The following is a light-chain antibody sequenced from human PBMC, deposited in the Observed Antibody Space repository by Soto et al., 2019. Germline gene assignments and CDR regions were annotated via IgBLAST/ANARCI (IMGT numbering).Light chain of an antibody. CDR3: SSYTTTNTLYV. V-gene: IGLV2-14*01. Sequence: QSALTQPASVSGSPGQSITIPCTGTNSDVGGYNYVSWYQHHPGKAPKLMISEVFYRPSGVSSRFSGSKSGSTASLTISGLQAEDEADYYCSSYTTTNTLYVFGTGTKLTVL. CDR2: EVF. CDR1: NSDVGGYNY. J-gene: IGLJ1*01.